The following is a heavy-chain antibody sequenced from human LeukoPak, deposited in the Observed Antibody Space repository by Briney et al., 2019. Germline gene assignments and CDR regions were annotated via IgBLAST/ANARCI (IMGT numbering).Heavy chain of an antibody. V-gene: IGHV4-34*01. J-gene: IGHJ5*02. CDR3: ARGDTYYYDSSGSYNWFDP. CDR2: INHSGST. Sequence: LETLSLTCAVYGGSFSGYYWSWIRQPPGKGLEWIGEINHSGSTNYNPSLKSRVTISVDTSKNQFSLKLSSVTAADTAVYYCARGDTYYYDSSGSYNWFDPWGQGTLVTVSS. CDR1: GGSFSGYY. D-gene: IGHD3-22*01.